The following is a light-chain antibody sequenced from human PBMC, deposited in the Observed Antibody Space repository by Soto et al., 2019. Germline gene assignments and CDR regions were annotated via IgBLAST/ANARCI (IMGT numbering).Light chain of an antibody. Sequence: DIQMTQSPSSLSASVGDRVTITCRASQSISSYLIGYQQKPGKAPKLLIYAASSLQSGVPSRFSGSGSGTDFTLTISSLQPEDFATYYCQQSYSTITFGGGTKVEIK. CDR2: AAS. V-gene: IGKV1-39*01. CDR3: QQSYSTIT. J-gene: IGKJ4*01. CDR1: QSISSY.